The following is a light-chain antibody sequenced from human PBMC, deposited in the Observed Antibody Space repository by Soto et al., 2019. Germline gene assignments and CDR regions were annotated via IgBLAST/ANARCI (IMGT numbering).Light chain of an antibody. CDR1: QSVDIN. Sequence: IGLTHSRSTLCVSPGEIVTLSFRASQSVDINLAWYQQKPGQAPSLLIYGASTRATDMPGRFSGRGPGAEFTLTLRTLQPADPPVHSCQQPRRWPRTFPQGTQL. J-gene: IGKJ2*02. CDR3: QQPRRWPRT. V-gene: IGKV3-15*01. CDR2: GAS.